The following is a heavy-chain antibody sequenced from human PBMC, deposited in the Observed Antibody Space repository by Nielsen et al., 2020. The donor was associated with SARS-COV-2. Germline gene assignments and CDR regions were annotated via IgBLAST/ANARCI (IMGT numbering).Heavy chain of an antibody. V-gene: IGHV4-34*01. Sequence: SETLSLTCAVYGGSFSGYYWSWIRQPPGKGLEWIGEINHSGSTNYNPSLKSRVTISVDTSKNQFSLKLSSVTAADTAVYYCARRGYGSGSFDYWGQGTLVTVSS. CDR2: INHSGST. J-gene: IGHJ4*02. CDR1: GGSFSGYY. CDR3: ARRGYGSGSFDY. D-gene: IGHD3-10*01.